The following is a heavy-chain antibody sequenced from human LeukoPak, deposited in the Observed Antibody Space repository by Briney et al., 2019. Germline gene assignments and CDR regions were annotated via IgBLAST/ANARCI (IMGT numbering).Heavy chain of an antibody. V-gene: IGHV3-23*01. CDR3: AELGMTMIGGV. CDR2: ITGSGGNT. CDR1: GFTFSSYK. Sequence: SGGSLRLSCAASGFTFSSYKMNWVRQAPGKGLEWVSGITGSGGNTYYADSVKGRFTISRDNSKNTMYLQMNSLRAEDTAVYYFAELGMTMIGGVWGKGATVTVSS. D-gene: IGHD3-10*02. J-gene: IGHJ6*01.